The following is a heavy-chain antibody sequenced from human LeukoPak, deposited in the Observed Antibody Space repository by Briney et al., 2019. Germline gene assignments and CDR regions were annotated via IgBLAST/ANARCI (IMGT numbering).Heavy chain of an antibody. Sequence: GGSLRLSCAASEFTFSSYWMTWVRQAPGKGLEWVANIKQDGSEKYYVDSVKGRFTISRDNSKNTLYLQMNSLRAEDTAVYYCARDRPLQGLDYWGQGTLVTVSS. V-gene: IGHV3-7*01. J-gene: IGHJ4*02. CDR2: IKQDGSEK. D-gene: IGHD5-24*01. CDR3: ARDRPLQGLDY. CDR1: EFTFSSYW.